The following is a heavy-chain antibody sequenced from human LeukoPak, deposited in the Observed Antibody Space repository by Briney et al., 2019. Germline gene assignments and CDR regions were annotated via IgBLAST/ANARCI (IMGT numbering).Heavy chain of an antibody. J-gene: IGHJ4*02. V-gene: IGHV3-23*01. Sequence: GGSLRLSCAASGFTFSIYGMSWVRQAPGKGLEWVSAISGSGGSTYYADSVKGRFTISRDNSKNTLYLQMNSLRAEDTAVYYCANGGGGATVATIHFDYWGQGTLVTVSS. CDR2: ISGSGGST. CDR3: ANGGGGATVATIHFDY. CDR1: GFTFSIYG. D-gene: IGHD5-12*01.